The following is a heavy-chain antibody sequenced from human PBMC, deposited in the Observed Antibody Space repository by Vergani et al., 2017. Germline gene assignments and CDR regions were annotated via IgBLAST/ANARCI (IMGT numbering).Heavy chain of an antibody. D-gene: IGHD5-12*01. J-gene: IGHJ6*03. CDR2: IWYDGSNK. V-gene: IGHV3-33*06. Sequence: QVQLVESGGGVVQPGRSLRLSCAASGFTFSSYGMHWVRQAPGKGLEWVAVIWYDGSNKYYADSVKGRFTISRDNSKNTLYLQMNSLRAEDTAVYYCAKLHGGGDYDSGYDDYYYYYMDVWGKGP. CDR1: GFTFSSYG. CDR3: AKLHGGGDYDSGYDDYYYYYMDV.